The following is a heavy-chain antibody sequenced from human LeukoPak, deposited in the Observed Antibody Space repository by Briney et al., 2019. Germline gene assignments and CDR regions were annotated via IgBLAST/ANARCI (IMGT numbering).Heavy chain of an antibody. CDR2: INSDGSTT. J-gene: IGHJ4*02. CDR1: GFTFSTYW. CDR3: ARASSGYTYGQYDY. Sequence: GGSLRLSCAASGFTFSTYWMHWVRQAPGKGLVRVSRINSDGSTTSYAGSVKGRFTISRDNAKNSLYLQMNSLRAEDTAVYYCARASSGYTYGQYDYWGQGTLVTVSS. D-gene: IGHD5-18*01. V-gene: IGHV3-74*01.